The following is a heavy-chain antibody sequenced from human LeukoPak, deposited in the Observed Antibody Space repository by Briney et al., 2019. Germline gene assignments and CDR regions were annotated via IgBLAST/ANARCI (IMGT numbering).Heavy chain of an antibody. D-gene: IGHD3-10*01. Sequence: SETLSLTCTVSGGSISSGGYYWSWIRQHPGKGLEWIGYIYYSGSTYNNPSLKSRVTISVDTSKNQFSLKLSSVTAADTAVYYCAREPRITMVRGVIIGCFDYWGQGTLVTVSS. CDR1: GGSISSGGYY. V-gene: IGHV4-31*03. CDR2: IYYSGST. CDR3: AREPRITMVRGVIIGCFDY. J-gene: IGHJ4*02.